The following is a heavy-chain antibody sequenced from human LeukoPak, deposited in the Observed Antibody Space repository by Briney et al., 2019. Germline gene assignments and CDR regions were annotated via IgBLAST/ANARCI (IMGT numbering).Heavy chain of an antibody. CDR1: GFTFSSYS. CDR3: AKDGLYDSSGYYYPLGY. J-gene: IGHJ4*02. V-gene: IGHV3-21*04. Sequence: GGSLRLSCAASGFTFSSYSMNWVRQAPGKGLEWVSSISSSSSYIYFADSVKGRFTISRDNSKNTLYLQMNSLRAEDTAVYYCAKDGLYDSSGYYYPLGYWGQGTLVTVSS. CDR2: ISSSSSYI. D-gene: IGHD3-22*01.